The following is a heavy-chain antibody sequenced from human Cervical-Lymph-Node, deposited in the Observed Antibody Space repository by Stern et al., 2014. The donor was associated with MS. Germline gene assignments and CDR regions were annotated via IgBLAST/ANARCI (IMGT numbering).Heavy chain of an antibody. CDR3: ASLSYYYDSSGYSDAFDI. D-gene: IGHD3-22*01. CDR1: GFTFSSYA. J-gene: IGHJ3*02. V-gene: IGHV3-30-3*01. Sequence: QVKLVESGGGVVQPGRSLRLSCAASGFTFSSYAMHWVRQAPGKALEWVAVISYDGSNKYYADSVKGRFTISRDNSKNTLYLQMNSLRAEDTAVYYCASLSYYYDSSGYSDAFDIWGQGTMVTVSS. CDR2: ISYDGSNK.